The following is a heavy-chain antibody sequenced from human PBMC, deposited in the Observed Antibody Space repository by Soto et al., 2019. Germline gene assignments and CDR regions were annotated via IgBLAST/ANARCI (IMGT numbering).Heavy chain of an antibody. V-gene: IGHV4-4*02. Sequence: QVQLQESGPGLMKPSGTLSLTCAVSGGSISTNWWSWVRQPPGKGLEWIGEIYHSGSTNYNPSLRNRVAMSVDKCHNHLSLNLNSVTAADTAVYYCARHIAVSGTRGFDVWGQGTLVNVSS. D-gene: IGHD6-19*01. CDR3: ARHIAVSGTRGFDV. CDR2: IYHSGST. CDR1: GGSISTNW. J-gene: IGHJ4*02.